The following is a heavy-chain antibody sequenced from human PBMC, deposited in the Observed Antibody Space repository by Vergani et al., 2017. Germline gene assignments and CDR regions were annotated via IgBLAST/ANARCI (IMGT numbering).Heavy chain of an antibody. CDR1: GYTFTSYD. Sequence: QVQLVQSGAEVKKPGASVKVSCKASGYTFTSYDINWVRQATGQGLEWMGWMNPNSGNTGYAQKFQGRVTMTRNTSISTAYMELSSLRSEDTAVYYCARDEAVVPAAIYYYGMDVWGQGTTVTVSS. V-gene: IGHV1-8*01. CDR3: ARDEAVVPAAIYYYGMDV. CDR2: MNPNSGNT. D-gene: IGHD2-2*02. J-gene: IGHJ6*02.